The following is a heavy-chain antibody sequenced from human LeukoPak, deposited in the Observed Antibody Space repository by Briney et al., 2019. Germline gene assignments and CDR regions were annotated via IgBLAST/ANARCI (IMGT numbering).Heavy chain of an antibody. J-gene: IGHJ4*02. CDR3: ARVWYYYDSSGYHDY. Sequence: GASVKVSCKASGYTFTSYGISWVRQAPGQGLEWMGWISAYNGNTNYAQKLQGRVTMTTDTSTSTAYMELRSLRSDDTAVYYCARVWYYYDSSGYHDYWGQGTLVTVSS. V-gene: IGHV1-18*01. CDR2: ISAYNGNT. D-gene: IGHD3-22*01. CDR1: GYTFTSYG.